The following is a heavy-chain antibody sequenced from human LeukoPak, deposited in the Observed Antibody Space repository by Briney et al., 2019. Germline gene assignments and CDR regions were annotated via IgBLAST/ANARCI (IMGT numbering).Heavy chain of an antibody. D-gene: IGHD2-2*01. CDR1: GSIFTSYW. J-gene: IGHJ5*02. V-gene: IGHV5-51*01. CDR2: IYPGDSAT. CDR3: ATSYRYCSSTSCYGYNWFDP. Sequence: GGSLQISCQGSGSIFTSYWIGWGRPLPGKGLGWVGIIYPGDSATRYSPSFQGQLTISADKSISTAYLQWSSLKASDTAMYYCATSYRYCSSTSCYGYNWFDPWGQGTLVTVSS.